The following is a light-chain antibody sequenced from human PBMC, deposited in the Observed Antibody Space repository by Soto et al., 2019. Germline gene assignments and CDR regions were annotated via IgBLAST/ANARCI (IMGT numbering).Light chain of an antibody. J-gene: IGKJ4*01. V-gene: IGKV1-39*01. CDR2: TAS. Sequence: DIQMTQSPSSLSASVGDTVTITCRASQRISSYLNWYQQKPGKAPNLLIYTASNLQSGVPSRFSGSGSGTDFTLTISSLQPEDFATCYCQQSYSTPLTFGGGTKVDIK. CDR1: QRISSY. CDR3: QQSYSTPLT.